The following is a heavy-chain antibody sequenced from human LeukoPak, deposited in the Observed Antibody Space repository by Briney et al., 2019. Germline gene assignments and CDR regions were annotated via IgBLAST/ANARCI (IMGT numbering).Heavy chain of an antibody. CDR3: ATDRPVYNWNDNDAFDI. V-gene: IGHV4-4*02. CDR2: IYHDGRT. CDR1: GGAIDRNNW. J-gene: IGHJ3*02. Sequence: SETLSLTCAVSGGAIDRNNWWSWVRQPPGKGLEWIGEIYHDGRTNYNPSIKSRATISVDKSKNQVSLKVTSVTAADTAVYYCATDRPVYNWNDNDAFDIWGQGTMVTVSS. D-gene: IGHD1-1*01.